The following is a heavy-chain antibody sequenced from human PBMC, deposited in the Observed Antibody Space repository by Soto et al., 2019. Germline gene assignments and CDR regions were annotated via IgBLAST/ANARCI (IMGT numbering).Heavy chain of an antibody. CDR1: GGSFSGYY. V-gene: IGHV4-34*01. D-gene: IGHD2-2*01. CDR3: ARGRTYCSGTSCIPYYYMDV. CDR2: INHSEST. J-gene: IGHJ6*03. Sequence: SETLSLTCAVYGGSFSGYYWSWIRQPPGKGLEWIGEINHSESTNYNPSLKSRVTISVDTSKNQFSLKLSSVTAADTAVYYCARGRTYCSGTSCIPYYYMDVWGKGTTVTVSS.